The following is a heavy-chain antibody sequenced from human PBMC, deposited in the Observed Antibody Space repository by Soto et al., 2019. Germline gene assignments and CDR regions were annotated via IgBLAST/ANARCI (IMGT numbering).Heavy chain of an antibody. V-gene: IGHV1-18*01. Sequence: GASVKVSCKTSGYTFSNYGITWVRQAPGQPLEWLGWISLYSDGTNYAQKFQGRVSMTTDTSTTTAYMELRSLRADDTAVYYCARVVPGAEAWFGPWGQGTLVTVSS. CDR2: ISLYSDGT. D-gene: IGHD2-2*01. CDR1: GYTFSNYG. CDR3: ARVVPGAEAWFGP. J-gene: IGHJ5*02.